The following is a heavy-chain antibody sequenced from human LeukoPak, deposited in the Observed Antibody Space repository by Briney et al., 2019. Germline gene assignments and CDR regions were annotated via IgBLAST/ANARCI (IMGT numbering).Heavy chain of an antibody. CDR3: ARATRRDYGDVGY. J-gene: IGHJ4*02. V-gene: IGHV3-21*01. CDR2: ISSSSSYI. CDR1: GFTLSSYS. D-gene: IGHD4-17*01. Sequence: PGGSLRLSCAASGFTLSSYSMNWVRQAPGKGLEWVSSISSSSSYIYYADSVKGRFTISRDNAKNSLYLQMNSLRAEDTAVYYCARATRRDYGDVGYWGQGTLVTVSS.